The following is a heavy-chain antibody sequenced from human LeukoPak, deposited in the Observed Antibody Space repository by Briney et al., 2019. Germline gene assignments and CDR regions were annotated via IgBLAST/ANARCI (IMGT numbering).Heavy chain of an antibody. J-gene: IGHJ4*02. D-gene: IGHD6-19*01. CDR3: ASEGLAVAGNFYY. V-gene: IGHV4-38-2*02. CDR1: GHSINSAYY. Sequence: SETLSLTCTVSGHSINSAYYWGWIRQPPGKGLEWIGCLYHSGSTYSSPSLKSRVTISLDTSKNQFSLRLTSVTAADTAVYYCASEGLAVAGNFYYWGQGALVTVSS. CDR2: LYHSGST.